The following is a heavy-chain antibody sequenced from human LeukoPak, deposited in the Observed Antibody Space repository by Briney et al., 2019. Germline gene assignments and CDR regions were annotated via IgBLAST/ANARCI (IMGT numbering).Heavy chain of an antibody. D-gene: IGHD6-13*01. CDR3: ARDPWTPRIAAAGTGYFDY. J-gene: IGHJ4*02. Sequence: GGSLRLSCAASGFTFSNYAMSWVRQAPGKALEWVSAITSGGGTTYYAGSVKGRFTISRDNSKNSLYLQMNSLRAEDTAVYYCARDPWTPRIAAAGTGYFDYWGQGTLVTVSS. CDR2: ITSGGGTT. V-gene: IGHV3-23*01. CDR1: GFTFSNYA.